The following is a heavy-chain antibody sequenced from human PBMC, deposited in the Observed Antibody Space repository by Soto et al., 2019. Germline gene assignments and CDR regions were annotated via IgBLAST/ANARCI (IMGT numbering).Heavy chain of an antibody. CDR1: GFTFSSYG. CDR3: AKSYDSSGYDAFDI. Sequence: GGSLRLSCAASGFTFSSYGMHWVRQAPGKGLEWVAVISYDGNNKYYADSVKGRFTISRDNSKNTLYLQMNSLRAEDTAVYYCAKSYDSSGYDAFDIWGQGTMVTVSS. CDR2: ISYDGNNK. D-gene: IGHD3-22*01. J-gene: IGHJ3*02. V-gene: IGHV3-30*18.